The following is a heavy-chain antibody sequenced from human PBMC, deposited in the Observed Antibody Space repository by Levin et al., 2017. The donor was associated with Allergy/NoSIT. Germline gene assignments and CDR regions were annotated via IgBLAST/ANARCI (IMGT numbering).Heavy chain of an antibody. CDR3: ARGSQWLVRDFDY. CDR2: IHSGGNT. Sequence: PGESLKISCAASGFTVSTSYMSWVRQAPGKGLEWVSLIHSGGNTYYADSLKGRFTISTDSSQNSLHLQMNDLRPGDTAMYYCARGSQWLVRDFDYWGQGTLVTVSS. D-gene: IGHD6-19*01. CDR1: GFTVSTSY. V-gene: IGHV3-66*01. J-gene: IGHJ4*02.